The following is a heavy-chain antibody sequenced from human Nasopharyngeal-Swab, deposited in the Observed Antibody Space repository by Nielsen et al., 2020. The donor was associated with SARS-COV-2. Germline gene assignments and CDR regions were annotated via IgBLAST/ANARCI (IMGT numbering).Heavy chain of an antibody. V-gene: IGHV4-30-4*01. CDR2: LYHTGST. CDR3: VNFKWIRGGSSSGFLVYFDY. D-gene: IGHD5-12*01. J-gene: IGHJ4*02. CDR1: GVSMSTGDH. Sequence: LILSCTVSGVSMSTGDHWGWVRQTRVEGLEWIGYLYHTGSTYFNPSLKSRTSMSVDTANNRFFLNLHSVTAADTAIYYCVNFKWIRGGSSSGFLVYFDYWGQGQLFTVSS.